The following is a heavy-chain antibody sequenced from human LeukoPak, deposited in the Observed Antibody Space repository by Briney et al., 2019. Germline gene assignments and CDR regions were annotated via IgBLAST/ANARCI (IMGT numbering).Heavy chain of an antibody. V-gene: IGHV4-39*01. J-gene: IGHJ4*02. CDR2: LYYSGTT. CDR3: ARLNAYSSSWHYFDS. CDR1: GGSISSSSYF. D-gene: IGHD6-13*01. Sequence: SETLSLTCTASGGSISSSSYFWGWIRQPPGRGLEWIGTLYYSGTTSYNPSLQSRVTISVDTSKNQFSLKLSSVTAADTSIYYCARLNAYSSSWHYFDSWGQGTLVTVSS.